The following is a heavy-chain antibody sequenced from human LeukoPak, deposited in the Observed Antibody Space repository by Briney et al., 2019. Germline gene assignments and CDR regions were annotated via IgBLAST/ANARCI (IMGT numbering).Heavy chain of an antibody. Sequence: GGSLRLSCAASGFTVSSNYMSWVRQAPGKGLEWVSVIYSGGSTYYADSVKGRFTISRDNSKNTLYLQMNSLRAEDTAVYYCAKDLPYCSSTSCFFDYWGQGTLVTASS. CDR3: AKDLPYCSSTSCFFDY. CDR1: GFTVSSNY. J-gene: IGHJ4*02. D-gene: IGHD2-2*01. V-gene: IGHV3-53*01. CDR2: IYSGGST.